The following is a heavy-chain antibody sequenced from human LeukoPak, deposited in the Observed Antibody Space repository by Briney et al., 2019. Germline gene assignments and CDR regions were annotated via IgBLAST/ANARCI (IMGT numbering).Heavy chain of an antibody. CDR3: AKDADYGDYHDAFDI. CDR1: GFTFSSYG. CDR2: ISYDGSNK. D-gene: IGHD4-17*01. Sequence: GGSLRLSCAASGFTFSSYGMHWVRQAPGKGLEWVAVISYDGSNKYYADSAKGRFTISRDNSKNTLYLQMNSLRAEDTAVYYCAKDADYGDYHDAFDIWGQGTMVTVSS. V-gene: IGHV3-30*18. J-gene: IGHJ3*02.